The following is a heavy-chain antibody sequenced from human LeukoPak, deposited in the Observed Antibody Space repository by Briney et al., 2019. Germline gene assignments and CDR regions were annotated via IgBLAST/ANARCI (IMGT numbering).Heavy chain of an antibody. CDR3: ARWIPSGATFDY. Sequence: PSETLSLTCTVSGGSISSYNYYWGWIRQPPGKGLEWIATICYSGSTYYNPSLKSRVTISVDTSKNQFSLKLSSVTAADTAVYYCARWIPSGATFDYWGQGTLVTVSS. CDR1: GGSISSYNYY. V-gene: IGHV4-39*01. J-gene: IGHJ4*02. CDR2: ICYSGST. D-gene: IGHD1-26*01.